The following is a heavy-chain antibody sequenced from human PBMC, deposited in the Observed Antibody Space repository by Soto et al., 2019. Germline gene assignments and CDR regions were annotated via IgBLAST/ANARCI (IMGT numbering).Heavy chain of an antibody. CDR3: ARDRQWLTTQAYGMDV. CDR2: IWYDGSNK. CDR1: GFTFSSYG. Sequence: QVQLVESGGGVVQPGRSLRLSCAASGFTFSSYGMHWVRQAPGKGLEWVAVIWYDGSNKYYADSVKGRFTISRDNSKNTLYLQMNSLRAEDTAVYYCARDRQWLTTQAYGMDVWGQGTTVTVSS. V-gene: IGHV3-33*01. J-gene: IGHJ6*02. D-gene: IGHD6-19*01.